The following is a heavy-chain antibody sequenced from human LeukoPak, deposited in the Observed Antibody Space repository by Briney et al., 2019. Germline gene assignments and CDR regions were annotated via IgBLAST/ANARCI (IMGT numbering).Heavy chain of an antibody. CDR2: IKSKIDGDAV. J-gene: IGHJ4*02. CDR3: TTAPSYYNFKSFDF. Sequence: GGSLRLSCEASGLSFANAWMSWVRQTPGKGLEWIGRIKSKIDGDAVDYAEAVKGRITISRDDWKNTLFLDLTTRKTDDTGVYFCTTAPSYYNFKSFDFWGQGTVVTVSA. CDR1: GLSFANAW. V-gene: IGHV3-15*01. D-gene: IGHD3-3*01.